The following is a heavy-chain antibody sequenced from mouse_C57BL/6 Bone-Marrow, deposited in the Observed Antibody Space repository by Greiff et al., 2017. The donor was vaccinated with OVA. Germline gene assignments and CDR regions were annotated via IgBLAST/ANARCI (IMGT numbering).Heavy chain of an antibody. V-gene: IGHV1-74*01. D-gene: IGHD1-1*01. CDR1: GYTFTSYW. Sequence: QVQLQQPGAELVKPGASVKVSCKASGYTFTSYWMHWVKQRPGQGLEWIGRIHPSASDTNYNQKFKGKATLTVDKSSSTAYMQLSSLTSEDSAVYYCASPYYYGSSYGWYFDVWGTGTTVTVSS. CDR3: ASPYYYGSSYGWYFDV. CDR2: IHPSASDT. J-gene: IGHJ1*03.